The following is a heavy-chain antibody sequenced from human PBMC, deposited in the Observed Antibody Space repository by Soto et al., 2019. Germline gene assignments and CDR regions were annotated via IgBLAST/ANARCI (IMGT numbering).Heavy chain of an antibody. D-gene: IGHD5-12*01. CDR1: GFTFSDSA. CDR3: TRGMWGVVPTTEDY. Sequence: EVQLVESGGGLVQPGGSLKLSCAASGFTFSDSAMQWVRQASGKGLEWVGRIRSKANSYATVYAASVKGRFTISRDDLKNTAYLQMNSLKAEDTAVYYCTRGMWGVVPTTEDYWGQGTLVTVSS. V-gene: IGHV3-73*01. CDR2: IRSKANSYAT. J-gene: IGHJ4*02.